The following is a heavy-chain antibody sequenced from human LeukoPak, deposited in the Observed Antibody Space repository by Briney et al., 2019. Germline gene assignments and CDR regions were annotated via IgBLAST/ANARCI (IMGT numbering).Heavy chain of an antibody. V-gene: IGHV4-39*01. CDR2: IYYSGNT. Sequence: PSETLSLTCTVSGDSISSSSYYWGWIRQPPGKGLEWIGSIYYSGNTYYNPSLKSRVTISVDTSKNQFSLKLSSVTAADTAVYYCAVFSSSWRNFDYWGQGTLVTVSS. J-gene: IGHJ4*02. D-gene: IGHD6-13*01. CDR3: AVFSSSWRNFDY. CDR1: GDSISSSSYY.